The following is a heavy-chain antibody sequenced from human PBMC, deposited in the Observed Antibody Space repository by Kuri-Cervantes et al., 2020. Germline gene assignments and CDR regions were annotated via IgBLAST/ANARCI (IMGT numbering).Heavy chain of an antibody. CDR1: GFTFSSYA. CDR2: ISGSGGST. V-gene: IGHV3-23*01. CDR3: AKDQYYYYYYGMDV. J-gene: IGHJ6*02. Sequence: LTCAASGFTFSSYAMSWVRQAPGKGLEWVSAISGSGGSTYYADSVKGRFTISRDNAKNSLYLQMNSLRVEDTALYYCAKDQYYYYYYGMDVWGQGTTVTVSS.